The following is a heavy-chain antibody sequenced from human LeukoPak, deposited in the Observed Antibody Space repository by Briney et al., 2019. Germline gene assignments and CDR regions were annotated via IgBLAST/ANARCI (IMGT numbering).Heavy chain of an antibody. CDR3: ARVVPPTDYGSGSYFWDPYYFDY. V-gene: IGHV3-23*01. CDR2: ISGSGGST. CDR1: GFTFSRHW. Sequence: GGSLRLSCAASGFTFSRHWMSWVRQAPGKGLEWVSAISGSGGSTYYADSVKVRFTISRDNSKNTLYQQMNSLRAEDTAVYYCARVVPPTDYGSGSYFWDPYYFDYWGQGTLVTVSS. J-gene: IGHJ4*02. D-gene: IGHD3-10*01.